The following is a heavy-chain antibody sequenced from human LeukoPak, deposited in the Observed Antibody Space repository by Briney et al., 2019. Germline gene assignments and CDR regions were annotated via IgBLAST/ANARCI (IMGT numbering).Heavy chain of an antibody. Sequence: GRSLRLSCAASGFTFSSYGMNWDRQAPGKGLEWVAVISYDGSNKYYADSVKGRFTISRDNSKNTLYLQMNSLRAEDTAVYYCAKGMYYGDYAEGGQGTLVTVSS. D-gene: IGHD4-17*01. CDR2: ISYDGSNK. J-gene: IGHJ4*02. V-gene: IGHV3-30*18. CDR3: AKGMYYGDYAE. CDR1: GFTFSSYG.